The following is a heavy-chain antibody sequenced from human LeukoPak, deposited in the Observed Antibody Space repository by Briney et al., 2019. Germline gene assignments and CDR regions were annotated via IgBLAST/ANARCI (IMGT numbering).Heavy chain of an antibody. CDR2: IYNSGNT. D-gene: IGHD6-19*01. CDR3: ARGTIAVADAFDI. CDR1: GGSISRYY. Sequence: SETLSLTCSVSGGSISRYYWSWIRQPPGKGLEWIGSIYNSGNTKYKPSLKSRVTISVDMSKNHFSLELSSVTAADTAVYYCARGTIAVADAFDIWGQGTMVTVSS. V-gene: IGHV4-59*01. J-gene: IGHJ3*02.